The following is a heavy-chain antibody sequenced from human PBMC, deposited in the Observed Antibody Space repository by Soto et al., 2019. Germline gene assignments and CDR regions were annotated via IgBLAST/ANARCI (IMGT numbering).Heavy chain of an antibody. V-gene: IGHV1-69*01. Sequence: QVQMVQSGAEVKKPGSSARVSCKGSGGTFSRHSISWVRQAPGQGLEWMGGIIPIFDATQYAQKFQGRLTITADESRNTFHMDLRGLRPDDTAIYYCARDLTSVGGSWGQGTLVTVS. CDR1: GGTFSRHS. CDR2: IIPIFDAT. D-gene: IGHD3-10*01. CDR3: ARDLTSVGGS. J-gene: IGHJ4*02.